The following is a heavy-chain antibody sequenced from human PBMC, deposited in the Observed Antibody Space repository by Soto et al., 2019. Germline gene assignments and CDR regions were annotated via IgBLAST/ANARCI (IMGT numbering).Heavy chain of an antibody. D-gene: IGHD1-1*01. Sequence: GESLKISCNGSGYSFTSYWIGWVRQMPGKGLEWMGIIYPGDSDTRYSPSFQGQVTISADKSISTAYLQWSSLKASDTAMYYCARVEWARGNAFDTWGQGTMVTVSS. CDR1: GYSFTSYW. CDR3: ARVEWARGNAFDT. CDR2: IYPGDSDT. J-gene: IGHJ3*02. V-gene: IGHV5-51*01.